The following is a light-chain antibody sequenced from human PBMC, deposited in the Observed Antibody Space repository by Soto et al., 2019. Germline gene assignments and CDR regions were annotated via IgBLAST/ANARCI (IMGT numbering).Light chain of an antibody. J-gene: IGLJ2*01. CDR1: SSDVVNDLL. CDR2: EVS. CDR3: SSYTTSTSFIL. Sequence: QSALTQPASVSGSPGQSITISCTGTSSDVVNDLLVSWYQQQPGKAPKLMIYEVSSRPSGVSNRFSGSKSGNTASLTISGLQAEDEAYYYCSSYTTSTSFILFGGGTKLTVL. V-gene: IGLV2-14*02.